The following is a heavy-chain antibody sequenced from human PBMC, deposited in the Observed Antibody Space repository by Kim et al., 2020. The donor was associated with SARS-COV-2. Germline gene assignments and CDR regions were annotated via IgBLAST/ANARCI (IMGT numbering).Heavy chain of an antibody. Sequence: GGSLRLSCTASGFTFRNYALSWVRQAPGKGLEWLGFIRGKAYGGTTEYAASVKGRFIISTDDSGNIAYLQMNSLKTEDTAVYYCTRGTGYYIYWGQGTLVTVSS. CDR1: GFTFRNYA. D-gene: IGHD1-26*01. J-gene: IGHJ4*02. CDR2: IRGKAYGGTT. V-gene: IGHV3-49*04. CDR3: TRGTGYYIY.